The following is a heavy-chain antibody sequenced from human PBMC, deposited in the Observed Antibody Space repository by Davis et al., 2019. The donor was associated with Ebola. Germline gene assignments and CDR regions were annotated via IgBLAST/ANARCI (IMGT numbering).Heavy chain of an antibody. V-gene: IGHV1-8*01. D-gene: IGHD6-19*01. CDR3: VKRGITVGRSQTGFDP. J-gene: IGHJ5*02. CDR2: MNPNSGNT. Sequence: AASVKVSCKASGYTFTSYDINWVRQATGQGLEWMGWMNPNSGNTGYAQKFQGRVTMTRNTSISTAYLELSSLRSEDTAVYYCVKRGITVGRSQTGFDPWGQGTLVTVSS. CDR1: GYTFTSYD.